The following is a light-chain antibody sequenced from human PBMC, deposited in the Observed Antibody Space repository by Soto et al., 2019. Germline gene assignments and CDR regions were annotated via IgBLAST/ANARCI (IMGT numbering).Light chain of an antibody. CDR1: QSVSSSY. J-gene: IGKJ1*01. CDR3: QQYNSYWT. CDR2: GAS. Sequence: EIVLTQSPGTLSLSPGERATLSCRASQSVSSSYLAWYQQKPGQAPSLLIYGASSRATGIPDRFSGSGSGTDFTLTISSLQPDDFATYYCQQYNSYWTFGQGTKVDIK. V-gene: IGKV3-20*01.